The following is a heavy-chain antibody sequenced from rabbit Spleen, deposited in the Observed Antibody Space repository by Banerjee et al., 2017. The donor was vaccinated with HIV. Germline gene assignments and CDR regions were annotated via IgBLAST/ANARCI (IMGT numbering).Heavy chain of an antibody. Sequence: QEQLVESGGGLVQPEGSLTLTCTASGFSFSSVYYMCWVRQAPGKGLEWIACINTGSTGSAYYASWVNGRFSISRSTSLNTVTLQMTSLTAADTATYFCARDGYGYGGYGYYFDLWGQGTLVTVS. CDR2: INTGSTGSA. J-gene: IGHJ4*01. D-gene: IGHD6-1*01. V-gene: IGHV1S45*01. CDR1: GFSFSSVYY. CDR3: ARDGYGYGGYGYYFDL.